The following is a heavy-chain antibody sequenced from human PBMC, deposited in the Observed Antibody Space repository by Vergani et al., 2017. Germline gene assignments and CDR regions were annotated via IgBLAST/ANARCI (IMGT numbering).Heavy chain of an antibody. V-gene: IGHV3-23*01. CDR3: VKDAGSYENFFDS. CDR1: GFTFSTYA. CDR2: LTGGGGST. Sequence: EVQLLESGGSLKQPGGSVRLSCAASGFTFSTYAMHWVRQAPGKGLECVSALTGGGGSTYYAYSFKGRFIISRDNSRDTLYLQMNSLRPEYTATYYCVKDAGSYENFFDSWGQGTLVTVSS. J-gene: IGHJ4*02. D-gene: IGHD1-26*01.